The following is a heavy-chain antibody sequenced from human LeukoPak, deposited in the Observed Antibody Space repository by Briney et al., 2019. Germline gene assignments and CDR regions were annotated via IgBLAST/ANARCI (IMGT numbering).Heavy chain of an antibody. CDR2: INPSGGST. V-gene: IGHV1-46*01. CDR1: GCTFTGYY. J-gene: IGHJ6*03. CDR3: ARDSTTVISGYYMDV. Sequence: ASVKVSCKASGCTFTGYYMHWVRQAPGQGLEWMGIINPSGGSTSYAQKFQGRVTMTRDMSTSTVYMELSSLRSEDTAVYYCARDSTTVISGYYMDVWGKGTTVTVSS. D-gene: IGHD4-17*01.